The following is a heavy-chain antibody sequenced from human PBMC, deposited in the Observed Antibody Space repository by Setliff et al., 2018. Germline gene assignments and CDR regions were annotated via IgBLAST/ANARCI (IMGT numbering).Heavy chain of an antibody. J-gene: IGHJ6*02. CDR2: IYTSGST. CDR1: GGSISSGSYY. Sequence: SETLSLTCTVSGGSISSGSYYWSWIRQPAGKGLEWIGRIYTSGSTNYNPSLKSRVTISVDTSKNQFSLKLSSVTAADTSVYYCARVSQLVVLSLYYYYGMDVWGQGTTVTVSS. D-gene: IGHD6-6*01. CDR3: ARVSQLVVLSLYYYYGMDV. V-gene: IGHV4-61*02.